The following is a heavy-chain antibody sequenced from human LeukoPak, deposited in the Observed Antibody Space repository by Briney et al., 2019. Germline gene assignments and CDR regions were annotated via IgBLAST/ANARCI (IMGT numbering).Heavy chain of an antibody. J-gene: IGHJ4*02. D-gene: IGHD1-14*01. CDR1: GVSISSQY. CDR3: ARQTPYHGNHYFDY. CDR2: IDRTGLT. V-gene: IGHV4-59*08. Sequence: PSETLSLTCTASGVSISSQYWSWIRQSPGKGLEWIGYIDRTGLTSYNPSLNSRVTISEDTSKNQFSLKVRSVTTADTAVYFCARQTPYHGNHYFDYWGQGTLVTVSS.